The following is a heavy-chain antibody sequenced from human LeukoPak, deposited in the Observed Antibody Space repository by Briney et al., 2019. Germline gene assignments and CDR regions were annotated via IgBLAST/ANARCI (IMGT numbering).Heavy chain of an antibody. J-gene: IGHJ3*02. Sequence: ASLRLSCAASGFTFSNAWMSWVRQAPGKGLEWVGRIKSKTDGGTTDYAAPGKGRITISRDDSKNTLYLQMNSLKTEDTAVYYCTTPGRDVLLWFGESDAFDIWGQGTMVTVSS. CDR1: GFTFSNAW. D-gene: IGHD3-10*01. CDR2: IKSKTDGGTT. V-gene: IGHV3-15*01. CDR3: TTPGRDVLLWFGESDAFDI.